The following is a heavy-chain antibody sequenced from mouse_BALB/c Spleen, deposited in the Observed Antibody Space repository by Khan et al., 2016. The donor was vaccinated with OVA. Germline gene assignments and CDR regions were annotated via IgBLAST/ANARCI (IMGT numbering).Heavy chain of an antibody. Sequence: EVMLVESGGGLVQPGGSRKLSCAASGFTFSSYGMHWVRQAPEKGLEWVAYISGDSNTIYYADTVKGRFTISRDNPKNTMFLQMTRLMSEDTASYYCATSYFYGYYFDYWGPGTTLTVSS. J-gene: IGHJ2*01. CDR1: GFTFSSYG. D-gene: IGHD1-1*01. CDR2: ISGDSNTI. V-gene: IGHV5-17*02. CDR3: ATSYFYGYYFDY.